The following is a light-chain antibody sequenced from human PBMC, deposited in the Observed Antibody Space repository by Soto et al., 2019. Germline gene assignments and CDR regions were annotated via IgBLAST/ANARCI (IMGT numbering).Light chain of an antibody. CDR2: DVS. CDR3: SSYTSSSTPYA. Sequence: QSALAQPASVSGSPGQSITISCTGTSSDVGGYNYVSWYQQHPGKAPKLMIYDVSNRPSGVSNRFSGSKSGNTASLTISGLQAEDVADYYCSSYTSSSTPYALGTGT. J-gene: IGLJ1*01. CDR1: SSDVGGYNY. V-gene: IGLV2-14*01.